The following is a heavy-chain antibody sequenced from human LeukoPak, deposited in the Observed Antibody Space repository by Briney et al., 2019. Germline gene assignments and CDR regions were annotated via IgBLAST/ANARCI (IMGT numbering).Heavy chain of an antibody. Sequence: PSETLSLTCTVSGVSISSYYWSWIRQSPGKGLEWIGYGYYSGSTNYNPSLESRVTISVDTSKNQFSLKLSSVTAADTAVYYCASYSRVPGTYHLPYWGRGTLVTVSS. V-gene: IGHV4-59*01. CDR3: ASYSRVPGTYHLPY. CDR1: GVSISSYY. D-gene: IGHD6-19*01. CDR2: GYYSGST. J-gene: IGHJ4*02.